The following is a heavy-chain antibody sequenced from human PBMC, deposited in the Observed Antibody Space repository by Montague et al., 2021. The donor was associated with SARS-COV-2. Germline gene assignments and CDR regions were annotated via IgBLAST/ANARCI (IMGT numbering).Heavy chain of an antibody. CDR1: GASFSGYY. CDR2: INHSGST. CDR3: ARGSVFRYYDFFTGSGSYFDY. D-gene: IGHD3-9*01. V-gene: IGHV4-34*01. J-gene: IGHJ4*02. Sequence: SETLSLTCAVYGASFSGYYWSWIRQPPGKGLEWIGEINHSGSTKYNSSLKSRVTISADTSKKQFSLKMSSVTAADTAVYYCARGSVFRYYDFFTGSGSYFDYWGQGTLVAVSS.